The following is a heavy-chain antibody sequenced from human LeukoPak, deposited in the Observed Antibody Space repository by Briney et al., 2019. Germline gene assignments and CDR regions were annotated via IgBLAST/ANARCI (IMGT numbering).Heavy chain of an antibody. CDR3: ATDHIVVVPADIGYAFDI. J-gene: IGHJ3*02. D-gene: IGHD2-2*02. Sequence: ASVKVSCKVSGHTLTEIFMHWVRQAPGKGFEWMGGVDPEDYETIYAQKFQGRVTMTEDTSTDTAYMELSSLRSEDTAVYYCATDHIVVVPADIGYAFDIWGQGTMVTVSS. CDR2: VDPEDYET. V-gene: IGHV1-24*01. CDR1: GHTLTEIF.